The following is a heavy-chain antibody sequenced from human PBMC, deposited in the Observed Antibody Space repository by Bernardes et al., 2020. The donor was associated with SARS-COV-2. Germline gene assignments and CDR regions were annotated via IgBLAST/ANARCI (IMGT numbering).Heavy chain of an antibody. J-gene: IGHJ4*02. CDR2: IYPGDSDT. Sequence: GASRKISCKGSGYSFTSYWIGWVRQMPGKGLEWMGIIYPGDSDTRYSPSFQGQVTISADKSISTAYLQWSSLKASDTAMYYCARLYYYDSSGYYSTRGGYYFDYWGQGTLVTVSS. CDR1: GYSFTSYW. D-gene: IGHD3-22*01. V-gene: IGHV5-51*01. CDR3: ARLYYYDSSGYYSTRGGYYFDY.